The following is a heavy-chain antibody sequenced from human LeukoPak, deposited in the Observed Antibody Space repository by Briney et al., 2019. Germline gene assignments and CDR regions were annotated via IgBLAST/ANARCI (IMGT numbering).Heavy chain of an antibody. CDR1: GFTFSRFW. J-gene: IGHJ4*02. V-gene: IGHV3-74*01. CDR2: ISSDGSNT. D-gene: IGHD3-10*01. CDR3: ASRNFGSWPFDY. Sequence: GGSLRLSCAASGFTFSRFWMHWVRQAPGKGLVWVSRISSDGSNTNYADSVKGRFTISRDNAKNTLYLQMDSLTGDDTAVYYCASRNFGSWPFDYWGQGTLVTVSS.